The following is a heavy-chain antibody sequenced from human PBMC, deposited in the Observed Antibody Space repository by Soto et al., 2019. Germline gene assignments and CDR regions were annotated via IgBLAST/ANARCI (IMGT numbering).Heavy chain of an antibody. CDR1: GGSFSGYC. V-gene: IGHV4-34*01. Sequence: SETLSLTCAVYGGSFSGYCWSWIRQPPGKGLEWIGEINHSGSTNYNPSLKSRVTISVDTSKNQFSLKLSSVTAADTAVYYCARGGRRGFLEWLLFDYWGQGTLVTVSS. CDR2: INHSGST. D-gene: IGHD3-3*01. J-gene: IGHJ4*02. CDR3: ARGGRRGFLEWLLFDY.